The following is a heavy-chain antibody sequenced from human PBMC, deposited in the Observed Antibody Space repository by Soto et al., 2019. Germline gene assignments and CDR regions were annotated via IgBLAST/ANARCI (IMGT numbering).Heavy chain of an antibody. J-gene: IGHJ4*02. CDR1: GYTFTSYR. V-gene: IGHV1-18*01. CDR2: MNAYSGKT. CDR3: VRDRLTVTGTKCFDY. Sequence: GASVKVSCKASGYTFTSYRISWVLQAPGQGLEWMGWMNAYSGKTDYAQKFQGRVTMTTDTFTSTAYMDLRSLSSDDTAVYYCVRDRLTVTGTKCFDYWGQGTMVTVSS. D-gene: IGHD4-17*01.